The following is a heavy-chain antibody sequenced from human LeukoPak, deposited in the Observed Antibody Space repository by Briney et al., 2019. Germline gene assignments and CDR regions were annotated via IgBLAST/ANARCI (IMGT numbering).Heavy chain of an antibody. CDR2: SIPIFGTA. V-gene: IGHV1-69*13. CDR3: GRGGVVPAAMYYFDY. D-gene: IGHD2-2*01. Sequence: SVKVSCKASEGTFSSYAISWVRQAPGQGLEWMGGSIPIFGTANYAQKFQGRVTITADESTSTAYMELSSLRSEDTAVYYCGRGGVVPAAMYYFDYWGQGTLVTVSS. CDR1: EGTFSSYA. J-gene: IGHJ4*02.